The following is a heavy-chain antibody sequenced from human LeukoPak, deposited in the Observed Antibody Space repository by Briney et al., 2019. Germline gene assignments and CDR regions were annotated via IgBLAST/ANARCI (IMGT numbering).Heavy chain of an antibody. Sequence: GGSLRLSCAASGFTFSGSALHWVRHASGKGLEWVGRIRRTANGYATAYAASVKGRFTISRDDSKNTAYLQMDSLKTEDTAVYYCSGGYCYGSSDYWGQGTLVTVSS. CDR2: IRRTANGYAT. J-gene: IGHJ4*02. CDR1: GFTFSGSA. D-gene: IGHD5-18*01. CDR3: SGGYCYGSSDY. V-gene: IGHV3-73*01.